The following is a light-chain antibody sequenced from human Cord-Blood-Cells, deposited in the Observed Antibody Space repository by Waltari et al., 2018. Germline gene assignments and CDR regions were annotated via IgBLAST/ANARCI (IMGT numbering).Light chain of an antibody. CDR3: GTWDSNLSAWV. Sequence: QSVLTQPPSVLAAPGQKVTISCSGSSSNIGHNYVPWYQQLPGTAPKLLIYENNKRPSGIPDLFAGSKSGTAATLGITGLQTGDEAYYYCGTWDSNLSAWVFGGGTKLTVL. J-gene: IGLJ3*02. V-gene: IGLV1-51*02. CDR1: SSNIGHNY. CDR2: ENN.